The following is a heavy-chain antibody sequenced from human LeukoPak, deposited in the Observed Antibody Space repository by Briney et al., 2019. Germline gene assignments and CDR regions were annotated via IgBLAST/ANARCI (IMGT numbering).Heavy chain of an antibody. CDR3: ARVPGYCSSTSCLVYYYYGMDV. CDR1: GYTFTSYD. D-gene: IGHD2-2*01. V-gene: IGHV1-8*01. J-gene: IGHJ6*02. Sequence: ASVKVSCKASGYTFTSYDINWVRQATGQGLEWTGWMNPNSGNTGYAQKFQGRVTMTRNTSISTAYMELSSLRSEDTAVYYCARVPGYCSSTSCLVYYYYGMDVWGQGTTVTVSS. CDR2: MNPNSGNT.